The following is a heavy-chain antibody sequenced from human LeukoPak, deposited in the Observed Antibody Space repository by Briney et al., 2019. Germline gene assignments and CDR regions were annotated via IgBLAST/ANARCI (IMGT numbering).Heavy chain of an antibody. J-gene: IGHJ4*02. Sequence: GGSLRLSCAASGFTFSSYGMHWVRQAPGKGLEWVAFIRYDGSNKYYADSVKGRFTISRDNSKNTLYLQMNSLRAEDTAVYYCAKDLPPVLLWFRELFSPGVLDYWGQGTLVTVSS. CDR2: IRYDGSNK. CDR1: GFTFSSYG. V-gene: IGHV3-30*02. CDR3: AKDLPPVLLWFRELFSPGVLDY. D-gene: IGHD3-10*01.